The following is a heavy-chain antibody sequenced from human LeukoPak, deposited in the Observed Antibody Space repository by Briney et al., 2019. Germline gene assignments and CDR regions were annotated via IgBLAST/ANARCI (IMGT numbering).Heavy chain of an antibody. CDR2: INSDGTTT. V-gene: IGHV3-74*01. J-gene: IGHJ6*02. CDR3: ARGNYYGMDV. CDR1: GFTFNKYW. Sequence: GGSLRLSCAASGFTFNKYWMTWVRQAPGKGLLWVSRINSDGTTTYYADSVKGRFTISRDNAKNTLYLQVNSLRAEDTAVYYCARGNYYGMDVWGQGTTVTVSS.